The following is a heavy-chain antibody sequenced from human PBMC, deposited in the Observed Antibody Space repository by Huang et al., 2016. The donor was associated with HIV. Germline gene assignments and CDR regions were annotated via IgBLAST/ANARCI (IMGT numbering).Heavy chain of an antibody. V-gene: IGHV3-30-3*01. CDR3: ARDLWLRDLYYYYYMDV. CDR1: RFTFSNYA. Sequence: QVQLVESGGGVVQPGRSLRLSCAASRFTFSNYAMHWVRQAPGKGLEWWAVISYDGSNKYYADSVKGRFTISRDNSKNTLYLQMNSLRAEDTAVYYCARDLWLRDLYYYYYMDVWGKGTTVTVSS. J-gene: IGHJ6*03. D-gene: IGHD5-12*01. CDR2: ISYDGSNK.